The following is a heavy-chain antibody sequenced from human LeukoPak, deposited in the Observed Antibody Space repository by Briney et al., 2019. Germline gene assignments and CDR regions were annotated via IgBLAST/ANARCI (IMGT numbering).Heavy chain of an antibody. J-gene: IGHJ4*02. CDR3: ARDRSVVVTAILSY. CDR1: GGTFSSYA. D-gene: IGHD2-21*02. CDR2: IIPIFGTA. Sequence: ASVKVSCKASGGTFSSYAISWVRQAPGQGLEWMGGIIPIFGTANYAQKFQGRVTITADESTSTAYMELSSLRSEDTAVYYCARDRSVVVTAILSYWGQGTLVTVSS. V-gene: IGHV1-69*01.